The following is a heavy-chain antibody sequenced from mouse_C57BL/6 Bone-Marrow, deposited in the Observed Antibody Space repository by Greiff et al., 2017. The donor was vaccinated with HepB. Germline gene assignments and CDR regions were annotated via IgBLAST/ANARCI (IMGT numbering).Heavy chain of an antibody. J-gene: IGHJ3*01. CDR1: GFTFSDAW. D-gene: IGHD1-1*01. CDR2: IRNKANNHAT. Sequence: DVQLVESGGGLVQPGGSMKLSCAASGFTFSDAWMDWVRQSPEKGLEWVAEIRNKANNHATYYAESVKGRFTISRDDSKSSVYLQMNSLRAEDTGIYYCTRPNYYGSSWFAYWGQGTLVTVSA. V-gene: IGHV6-6*01. CDR3: TRPNYYGSSWFAY.